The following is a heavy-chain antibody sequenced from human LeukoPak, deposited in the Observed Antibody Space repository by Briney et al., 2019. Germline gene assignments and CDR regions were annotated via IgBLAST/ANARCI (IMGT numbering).Heavy chain of an antibody. CDR3: ARADSGNYLFDY. V-gene: IGHV3-33*01. Sequence: PGRSLRLSCAASGFTFSSYGMHWVRQAPGKGLEWVAVIWYDGSNKYYTDSVKGRFTISRDNSKDTLYLQMNSLRAEYTAVYYCARADSGNYLFDYWGQGTLVTVSS. CDR1: GFTFSSYG. J-gene: IGHJ4*02. CDR2: IWYDGSNK. D-gene: IGHD1-26*01.